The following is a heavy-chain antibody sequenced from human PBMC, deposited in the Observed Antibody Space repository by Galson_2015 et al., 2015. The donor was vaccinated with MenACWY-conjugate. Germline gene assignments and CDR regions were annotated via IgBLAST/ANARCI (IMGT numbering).Heavy chain of an antibody. CDR1: GYTFTSYA. CDR2: INAGNGNT. J-gene: IGHJ4*02. Sequence: SVKVSCKASGYTFTSYAMHWVRQAPGQRLEWMGWINAGNGNTKYSQKFQGRVTITRDTSASTAYMELSSLRSEDTAVYYCARELPITGMTLDYWGQGTLVTVSS. CDR3: ARELPITGMTLDY. V-gene: IGHV1-3*01. D-gene: IGHD1-20*01.